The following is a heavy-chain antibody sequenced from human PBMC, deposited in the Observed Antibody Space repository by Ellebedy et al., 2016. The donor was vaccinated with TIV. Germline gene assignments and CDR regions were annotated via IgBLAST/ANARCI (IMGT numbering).Heavy chain of an antibody. Sequence: ASVKVSCXASGYTFTSYGVSWVRQAPGQGLEWMGWISAYNGNTNPAQKLQGRVTMTTDTSTSTAYMELRSLRSDDTAVYYCARDRDYGYDRDYYFYMDVWGKGTTVTVSS. V-gene: IGHV1-18*01. CDR1: GYTFTSYG. D-gene: IGHD5-12*01. CDR2: ISAYNGNT. J-gene: IGHJ6*03. CDR3: ARDRDYGYDRDYYFYMDV.